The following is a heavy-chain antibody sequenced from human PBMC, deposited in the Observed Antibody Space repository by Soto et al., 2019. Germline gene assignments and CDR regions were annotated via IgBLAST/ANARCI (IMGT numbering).Heavy chain of an antibody. V-gene: IGHV3-23*01. D-gene: IGHD4-17*01. J-gene: IGHJ6*03. CDR1: GLTFSSSA. CDR3: AKNDFGDYYYYMDV. Sequence: EVQLLESGGGLVQPGGSLRLSCAASGLTFSSSAMTWVRQAPGKGLEGVSGISGSGGTKYYADSVKGRFTISRDTSKNTWFLQMNILRAADTAVYYCAKNDFGDYYYYMDVWGKGATVTVSS. CDR2: ISGSGGTK.